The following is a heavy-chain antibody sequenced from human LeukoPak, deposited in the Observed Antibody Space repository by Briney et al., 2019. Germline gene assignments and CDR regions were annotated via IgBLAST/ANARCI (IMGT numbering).Heavy chain of an antibody. CDR2: IKQDGSEK. J-gene: IGHJ4*02. CDR3: ARGSGGSKYLFPQDY. CDR1: GFTFSSYW. D-gene: IGHD4-11*01. V-gene: IGHV3-7*01. Sequence: PGGSLRLSCAASGFTFSSYWMSWVRQAPGKGLEWVANIKQDGSEKYYVDSVKGRFTISRDDAKNSLYVQMNSLRDEDTAVYYCARGSGGSKYLFPQDYWGQGTLVTVSS.